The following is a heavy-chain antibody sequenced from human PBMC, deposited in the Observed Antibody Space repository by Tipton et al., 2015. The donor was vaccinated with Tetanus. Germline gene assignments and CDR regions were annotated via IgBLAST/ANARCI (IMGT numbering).Heavy chain of an antibody. CDR3: SRANYDSSKKGPFDT. D-gene: IGHD1-7*01. CDR2: IYYTQRT. J-gene: IGHJ4*02. CDR1: GASINSGGYL. V-gene: IGHV4-31*03. Sequence: TLSLTCTVSGASINSGGYLWTWVRQHRGKGLEWIGYIYYTQRTSSNPSLKSRVNISVDTSKNQFSLKLKAVTAADTAVYYCSRANYDSSKKGPFDTWGQGFLVIVSS.